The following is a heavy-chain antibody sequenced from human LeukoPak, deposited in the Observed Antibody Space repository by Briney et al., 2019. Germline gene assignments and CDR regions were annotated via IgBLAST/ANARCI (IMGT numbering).Heavy chain of an antibody. J-gene: IGHJ4*02. CDR1: GFTFSSYE. Sequence: GGSLRLSCAASGFTFSSYEMNWVRQAPGGGLEWVSYISSSGSTIYYADSVKGRFTISRDNAKNSLYLQMNSLRVEDTAVYYCARDLNWETYWGQGTLVSVSS. V-gene: IGHV3-48*03. CDR2: ISSSGSTI. D-gene: IGHD7-27*01. CDR3: ARDLNWETY.